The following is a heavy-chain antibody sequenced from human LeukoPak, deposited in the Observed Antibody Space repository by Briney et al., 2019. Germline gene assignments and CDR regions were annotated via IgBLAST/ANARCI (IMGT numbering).Heavy chain of an antibody. J-gene: IGHJ5*02. CDR2: INSDGSST. CDR3: ARGGRGIVGATAWFDP. Sequence: PGGSLRLSCAASGFTFSSYWMHWVRQAPGKGLVWVSRINSDGSSTSYADPVKGRFTISRDNAKNTLYLQMNSLRAEDTAVYYCARGGRGIVGATAWFDPWGQGTLVTVSS. V-gene: IGHV3-74*01. D-gene: IGHD1-26*01. CDR1: GFTFSSYW.